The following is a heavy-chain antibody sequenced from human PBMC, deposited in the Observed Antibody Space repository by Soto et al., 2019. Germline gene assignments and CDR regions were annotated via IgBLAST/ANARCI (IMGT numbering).Heavy chain of an antibody. J-gene: IGHJ4*02. CDR2: IYYSGST. Sequence: PSETLCLTCAVSGGSISSYYWSLIRQPPGKGLEWIGYIYYSGSTNYNPSLKSRVTISVDTSKNQFSLKLSSVTAADTAVYYCARSQTTVTSYDYWGQGTLVTVSS. CDR1: GGSISSYY. D-gene: IGHD4-17*01. CDR3: ARSQTTVTSYDY. V-gene: IGHV4-59*01.